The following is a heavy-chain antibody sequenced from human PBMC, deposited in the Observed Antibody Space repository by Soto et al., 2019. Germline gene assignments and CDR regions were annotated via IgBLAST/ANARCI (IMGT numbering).Heavy chain of an antibody. D-gene: IGHD2-21*02. V-gene: IGHV3-64*01. Sequence: PWGSLRLSYEASGFTLSSYAMSWVRQAPGKGLEWVSAISGSGGSTYYANSVKGRFTISRDNSKNTLYLQVGSLRAEDMAVYYCARSGLPFDYWGQGTLVTVSS. J-gene: IGHJ4*02. CDR2: ISGSGGST. CDR1: GFTLSSYA. CDR3: ARSGLPFDY.